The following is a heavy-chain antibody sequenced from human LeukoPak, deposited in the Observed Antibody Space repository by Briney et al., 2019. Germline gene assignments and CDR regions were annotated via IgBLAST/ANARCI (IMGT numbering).Heavy chain of an antibody. CDR2: INHSGTT. D-gene: IGHD2-2*01. J-gene: IGHJ4*02. Sequence: SETLSLTCVVYGGSLTDLWWSWIRQPPGKGLEWIGEINHSGTTYYNPSLKSRVTISVDTSKNQLSLKLTSVTAADTAVYYCARLGPAAFGYFDSWGQGTLVTVSS. CDR1: GGSLTDLW. V-gene: IGHV4-34*01. CDR3: ARLGPAAFGYFDS.